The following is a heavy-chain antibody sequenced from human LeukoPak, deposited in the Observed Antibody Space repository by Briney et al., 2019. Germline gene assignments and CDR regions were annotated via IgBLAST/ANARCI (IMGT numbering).Heavy chain of an antibody. D-gene: IGHD6-13*01. J-gene: IGHJ4*02. Sequence: GGSLRLSCAASGFTVSSNYMSWVRQAPGKGLEWVSVIYSGGSTYYADSVKGRFTISRDNAMNSLFLQMNSLRAEDTAVYYCASTSEAGTVDSWGQGTLVTVSS. CDR1: GFTVSSNY. CDR3: ASTSEAGTVDS. V-gene: IGHV3-66*01. CDR2: IYSGGST.